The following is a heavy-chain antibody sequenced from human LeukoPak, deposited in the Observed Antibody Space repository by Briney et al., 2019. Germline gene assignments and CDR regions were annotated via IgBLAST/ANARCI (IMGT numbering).Heavy chain of an antibody. J-gene: IGHJ4*02. CDR3: ARDYYDSSGYREGKQYYFDY. CDR1: GFSVSSNY. D-gene: IGHD3-22*01. CDR2: ISSSGSTI. Sequence: PGGSLRLSCAASGFSVSSNYMNWVRQAPGKGLEWVSYISSSGSTIYYADSVKGRFTISRDNAKNSLYLQMNSLRAEDTAVYYCARDYYDSSGYREGKQYYFDYWGQGTLVTVSS. V-gene: IGHV3-48*03.